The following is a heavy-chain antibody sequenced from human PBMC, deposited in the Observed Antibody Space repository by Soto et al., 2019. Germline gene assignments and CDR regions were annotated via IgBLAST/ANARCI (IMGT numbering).Heavy chain of an antibody. D-gene: IGHD3-22*01. CDR1: GGSITSSSYY. Sequence: KTSETLSLTCTVSGGSITSSSYYWGWIRQPPGKGLEWIGSIYYSGSTYYTPSLKNRVTISADTSNNQFSLRLNSVTAADTAVYYCARRHYYDSSGYYTWNWGQGTLVTVSS. CDR2: IYYSGST. V-gene: IGHV4-39*01. J-gene: IGHJ4*02. CDR3: ARRHYYDSSGYYTWN.